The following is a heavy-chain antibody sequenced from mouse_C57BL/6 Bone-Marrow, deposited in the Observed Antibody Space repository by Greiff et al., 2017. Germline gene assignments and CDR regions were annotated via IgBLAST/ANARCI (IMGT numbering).Heavy chain of an antibody. CDR1: GFTFSSYT. Sequence: EVQGVESGGGLVKPGGSLKLSCAASGFTFSSYTMSWVRQTPETRLEWVATISGGGGNTYYPDSVKGRFPISRANAKNTLYLQMSSLRSEDTALYYCARIYYGNSWFAYWGQGTLVTVAA. V-gene: IGHV5-9*01. D-gene: IGHD2-1*01. CDR2: ISGGGGNT. J-gene: IGHJ3*01. CDR3: ARIYYGNSWFAY.